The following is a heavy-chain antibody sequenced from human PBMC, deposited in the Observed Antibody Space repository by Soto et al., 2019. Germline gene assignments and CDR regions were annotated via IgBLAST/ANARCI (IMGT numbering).Heavy chain of an antibody. D-gene: IGHD1-26*01. CDR1: GFTFSSYA. CDR3: AKDVGVIGYYGLDY. J-gene: IGHJ4*02. CDR2: ISGSGGST. V-gene: IGHV3-23*01. Sequence: GGSLRLSCAASGFTFSSYAMSWVRQAPGKGLEWVSAISGSGGSTYYADSVKGRFTISRDNSKNTLYLQMNSLRAEDTAVYYCAKDVGVIGYYGLDYWGQGTLVTVSS.